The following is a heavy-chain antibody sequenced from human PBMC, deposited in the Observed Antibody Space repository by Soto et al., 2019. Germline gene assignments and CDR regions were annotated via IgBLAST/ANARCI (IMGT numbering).Heavy chain of an antibody. V-gene: IGHV4-34*01. Sequence: SETLSLTCAVYGGSFSGYYWSWIRQPPGKGLEWIGEINHSGSTNYNPSLKSRVTISVDTSKNQFSLKLSSVTAADTAVYYCASGRATSAGAYYWGQGTLGTVSS. D-gene: IGHD6-13*01. CDR2: INHSGST. CDR1: GGSFSGYY. J-gene: IGHJ4*02. CDR3: ASGRATSAGAYY.